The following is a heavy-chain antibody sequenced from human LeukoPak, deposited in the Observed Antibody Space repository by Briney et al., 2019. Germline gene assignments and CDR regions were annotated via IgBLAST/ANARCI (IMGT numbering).Heavy chain of an antibody. V-gene: IGHV7-4-1*02. Sequence: GASVKVSCKASGYTFTSYAMNWVRQAPGQGLEWMGWINTDTRNPTYAQDLTGRFLFSLDTSVSTAYLQISSLKAEDTAMYYCARGLRFLQPDYWGQGTLVTVSS. D-gene: IGHD5-12*01. J-gene: IGHJ4*02. CDR1: GYTFTSYA. CDR2: INTDTRNP. CDR3: ARGLRFLQPDY.